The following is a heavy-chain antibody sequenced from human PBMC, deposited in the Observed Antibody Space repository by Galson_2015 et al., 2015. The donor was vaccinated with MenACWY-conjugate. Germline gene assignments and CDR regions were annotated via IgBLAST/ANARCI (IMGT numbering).Heavy chain of an antibody. CDR1: GGSASSSGYY. Sequence: ETLSLTCTVSGGSASSSGYYWTWIRQPPGKGLEWIGLIYDSGTTKYNPPLKGRVTISLDTSKNQVSLKLSSVTAADTAVYYCAREFSYWGQGALVAVSS. D-gene: IGHD2/OR15-2a*01. CDR2: IYDSGTT. V-gene: IGHV4-61*08. CDR3: AREFSY. J-gene: IGHJ4*02.